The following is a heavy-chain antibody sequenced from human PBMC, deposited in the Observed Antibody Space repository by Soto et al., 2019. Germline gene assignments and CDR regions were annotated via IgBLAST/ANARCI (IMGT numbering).Heavy chain of an antibody. J-gene: IGHJ6*02. Sequence: GGSLRLSCAASGFTFSSYGMHWVRQAPGKGLEWVAVIKYDGSNKYYADSVKGRFTISRDNSKNTLYLQMNSLRAEDTAVYFCARDRIEAGDYIYYYGMDVWGQGTTVTVSS. CDR1: GFTFSSYG. CDR2: IKYDGSNK. CDR3: ARDRIEAGDYIYYYGMDV. V-gene: IGHV3-33*01. D-gene: IGHD4-17*01.